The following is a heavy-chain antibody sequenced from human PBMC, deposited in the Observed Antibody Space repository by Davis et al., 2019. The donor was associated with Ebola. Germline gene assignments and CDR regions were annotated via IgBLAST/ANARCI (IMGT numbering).Heavy chain of an antibody. CDR1: GFTFSKFD. V-gene: IGHV3-30-3*01. CDR3: ARATGMDV. Sequence: GGSLRLSCAASGFTFSKFDMHWVRQVPGKGLEWVAVISYDGSNKYYADSVKGRFTISRDNSKNTLYLQMNSLRAEDTAVYYCARATGMDVWGQGTTVTVSS. J-gene: IGHJ6*02. CDR2: ISYDGSNK.